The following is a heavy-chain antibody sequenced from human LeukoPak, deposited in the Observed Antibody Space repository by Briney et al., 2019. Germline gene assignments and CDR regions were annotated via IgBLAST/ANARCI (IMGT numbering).Heavy chain of an antibody. J-gene: IGHJ4*02. CDR2: ISSSGSTI. D-gene: IGHD3-16*02. Sequence: GGSLRLSCAASGFTFSDYYMSWIRQAPGKGLEWVSYISSSGSTIYYADSVKGRFTISRDSAKNSLYLQMNSLRAEDTAVYYCARNRELSLSFDYWGQGTLVTVSS. CDR3: ARNRELSLSFDY. V-gene: IGHV3-11*04. CDR1: GFTFSDYY.